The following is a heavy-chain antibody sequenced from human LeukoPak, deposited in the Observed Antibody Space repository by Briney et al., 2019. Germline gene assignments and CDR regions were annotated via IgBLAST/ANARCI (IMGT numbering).Heavy chain of an antibody. D-gene: IGHD3-10*01. CDR3: ARASITKCLDY. Sequence: GGSLRLSCAASGFTFSSYAMHWVRQAPGKGLEWVAVILYDGSNKNYADSVKGRFTISRDNSKNTLYLQMNSLRAEDTAVYYCARASITKCLDYWGQGTLVTVSS. CDR1: GFTFSSYA. J-gene: IGHJ4*02. V-gene: IGHV3-30*04. CDR2: ILYDGSNK.